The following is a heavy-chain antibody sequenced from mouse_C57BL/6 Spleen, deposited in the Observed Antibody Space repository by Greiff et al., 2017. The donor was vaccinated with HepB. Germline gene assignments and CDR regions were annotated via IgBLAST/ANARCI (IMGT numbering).Heavy chain of an antibody. Sequence: VQLQQSGAELVRPGASVKLSCKASGYTFTDYYINWVKQRPGQGLEWIARIYPGSGNTYYNEKFKGKATLTAEKSSSTAYMQLSSLTSEDSAVYCCASPPYGYDGGYYAMDYWGQGTSVTVSS. V-gene: IGHV1-76*01. D-gene: IGHD2-2*01. CDR1: GYTFTDYY. CDR3: ASPPYGYDGGYYAMDY. J-gene: IGHJ4*01. CDR2: IYPGSGNT.